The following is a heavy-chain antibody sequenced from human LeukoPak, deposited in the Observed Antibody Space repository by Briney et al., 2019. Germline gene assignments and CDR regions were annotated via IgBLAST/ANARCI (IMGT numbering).Heavy chain of an antibody. CDR3: ARAYGSGSTFHPDY. D-gene: IGHD3-10*01. CDR2: ISYDGSNK. V-gene: IGHV3-30*19. Sequence: SCKASGYTFTDYYMHWVRQAPGKGLEWVALISYDGSNKYSADSVKGRFTISRDNSKNTLYLQMNSLRAEDTAVYYCARAYGSGSTFHPDYWGQGTLVTVSS. CDR1: GYTFTDYY. J-gene: IGHJ4*02.